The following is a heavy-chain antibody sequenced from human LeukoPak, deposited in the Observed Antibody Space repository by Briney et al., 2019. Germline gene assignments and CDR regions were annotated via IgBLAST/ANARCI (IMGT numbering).Heavy chain of an antibody. CDR1: GGSVRRGNYY. D-gene: IGHD4-17*01. J-gene: IGHJ5*02. Sequence: SETLSLTCTVSGGSVRRGNYYWTWIRQPAGSGLEWIGRIYTSGTTDYNPSLRTRVTISVDASRNQFSLNLSSVTAADTAVYYCAREMTTVTTRGGGNWFDPWGQGTLVTVSS. V-gene: IGHV4-61*02. CDR2: IYTSGTT. CDR3: AREMTTVTTRGGGNWFDP.